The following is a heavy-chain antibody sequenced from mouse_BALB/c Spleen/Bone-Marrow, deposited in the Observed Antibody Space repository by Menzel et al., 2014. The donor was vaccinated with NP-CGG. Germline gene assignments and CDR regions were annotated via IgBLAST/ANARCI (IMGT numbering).Heavy chain of an antibody. CDR1: GFTFSDFY. D-gene: IGHD2-10*02. CDR2: SRNKAKYYTT. Sequence: EVQLVESGGGLVQPGASLRLSCATSGFTFSDFYMEWVRQPPGKRLEWIAASRNKAKYYTTEYSASVKGRFIVSRDTSQSVLHLQMNALRAEDTAIYYCARDVGYGNYFVYWGQGTLVTVSA. V-gene: IGHV7-1*02. CDR3: ARDVGYGNYFVY. J-gene: IGHJ3*01.